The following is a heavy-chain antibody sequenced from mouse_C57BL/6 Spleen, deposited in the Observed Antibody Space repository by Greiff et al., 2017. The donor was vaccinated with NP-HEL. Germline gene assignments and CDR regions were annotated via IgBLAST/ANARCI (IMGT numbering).Heavy chain of an antibody. Sequence: EVQLVESGGDLVKPGGSLKLSCAASGFTFSSYGMSWVRQTPDKRLEWVATISSGGSYTYYPDSVKGRFTISRDNAKNTLYLQMSSLKSEDTAMYYCARHGGRSYFDYWGQGTTLTVSS. CDR1: GFTFSSYG. CDR3: ARHGGRSYFDY. V-gene: IGHV5-6*01. CDR2: ISSGGSYT. J-gene: IGHJ2*01.